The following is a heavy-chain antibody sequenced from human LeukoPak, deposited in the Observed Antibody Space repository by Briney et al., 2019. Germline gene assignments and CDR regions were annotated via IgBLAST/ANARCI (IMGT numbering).Heavy chain of an antibody. CDR1: GFTFRSYW. CDR3: AKDVGYSSSSSYDY. J-gene: IGHJ4*02. Sequence: PGGSLRLSCAASGFTFRSYWMSWVRQAPGKGLEWVANIKQDGSEKNYVDSVKGRFTISRDNAKNSLYLQMNSLRAEDTALYYCAKDVGYSSSSSYDYWGQGTLVTVSS. V-gene: IGHV3-7*03. D-gene: IGHD6-6*01. CDR2: IKQDGSEK.